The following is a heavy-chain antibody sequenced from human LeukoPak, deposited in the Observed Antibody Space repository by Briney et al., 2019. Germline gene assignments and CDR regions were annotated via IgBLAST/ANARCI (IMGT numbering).Heavy chain of an antibody. CDR2: ISYDGSNK. CDR1: GYTFSSYA. CDR3: ARAIIAVAGTGYYYYGMDV. V-gene: IGHV3-30*04. J-gene: IGHJ6*02. Sequence: GGSLRLSCAASGYTFSSYAMHWVRQAPGKGLEWVAVISYDGSNKYYADSVKGRFTISRDNSKNALYLQMNSLRAEDTAVYYCARAIIAVAGTGYYYYGMDVWGQGTTATVS. D-gene: IGHD6-19*01.